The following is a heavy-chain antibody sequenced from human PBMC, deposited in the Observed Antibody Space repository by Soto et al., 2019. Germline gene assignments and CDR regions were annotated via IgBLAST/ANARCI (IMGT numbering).Heavy chain of an antibody. V-gene: IGHV4-34*01. CDR2: INRSGSS. J-gene: IGHJ4*02. CDR3: ARGPNRNDRRFDY. Sequence: QVQLQQWGAGLLEPSETLFLTCVVYGGSFTGYFWSWIRQSPGTGLEWIGQINRSGSSNYNPSLKSRVTISVATPENEVSLQLSSVTAADTAVYFCARGPNRNDRRFDYWGLGTLVTVSS. CDR1: GGSFTGYF. D-gene: IGHD1-1*01.